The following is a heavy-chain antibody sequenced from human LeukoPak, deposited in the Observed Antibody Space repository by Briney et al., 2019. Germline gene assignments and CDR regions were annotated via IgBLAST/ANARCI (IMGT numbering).Heavy chain of an antibody. CDR1: GYIFTSYW. J-gene: IGHJ3*02. Sequence: GESLQISCKGSGYIFTSYWIGWVRPLPGKGLEWMEIIYPGDSDTRYSPSFQGQVTISADKSISTAYLQWSSLKASDTAMYYCARRLGYSYGSDAFDIWGQGTMVTVSS. V-gene: IGHV5-51*01. CDR2: IYPGDSDT. D-gene: IGHD5-18*01. CDR3: ARRLGYSYGSDAFDI.